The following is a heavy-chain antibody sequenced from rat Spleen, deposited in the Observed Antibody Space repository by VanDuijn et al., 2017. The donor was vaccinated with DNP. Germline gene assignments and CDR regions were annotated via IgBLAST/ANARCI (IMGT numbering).Heavy chain of an antibody. V-gene: IGHV5-31*01. CDR1: GFIFSNYW. CDR2: ISNTGDNT. J-gene: IGHJ2*01. Sequence: EVQLVESGGGPVQPGRSLKLSCVASGFIFSNYWMTWIRQAPGKGLEWVASISNTGDNTYYSDSVKGRFTISRDNAKNTQYLQMDSLRSEDTATYYCARHPVYYDGTYYYLYFDYWGQGVMVTVSS. CDR3: ARHPVYYDGTYYYLYFDY. D-gene: IGHD1-12*02.